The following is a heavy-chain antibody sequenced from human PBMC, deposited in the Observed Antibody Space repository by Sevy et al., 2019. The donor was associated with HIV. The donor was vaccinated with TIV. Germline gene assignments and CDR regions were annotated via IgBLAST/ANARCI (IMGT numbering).Heavy chain of an antibody. D-gene: IGHD4-17*01. Sequence: GGSLRLSCAASGFRFSSFSMNWVRQAPGKGLEWVSYITSSCSTIFYADSVKGRFTISRDNAKNSLYLQMSKLRDEDTAVYYCARAHADYGEFGGHFDHWGQGSLVTVSS. CDR1: GFRFSSFS. CDR2: ITSSCSTI. J-gene: IGHJ4*02. CDR3: ARAHADYGEFGGHFDH. V-gene: IGHV3-48*02.